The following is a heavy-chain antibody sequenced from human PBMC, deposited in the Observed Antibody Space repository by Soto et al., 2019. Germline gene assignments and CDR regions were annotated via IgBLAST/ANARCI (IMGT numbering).Heavy chain of an antibody. V-gene: IGHV3-30*18. J-gene: IGHJ6*02. CDR2: ISYDGSNK. D-gene: IGHD3-9*01. CDR3: AKDSYYDILTGYYRPDTYYYYGMDV. CDR1: GFTFSSYG. Sequence: GGSLRLSCAASGFTFSSYGMHWVRQAPGKGLEWVAVISYDGSNKYYADSVKGLFTISRDNSKNTLYLQMNSLRAEGTAVYYCAKDSYYDILTGYYRPDTYYYYGMDVWGQGTTVTVSS.